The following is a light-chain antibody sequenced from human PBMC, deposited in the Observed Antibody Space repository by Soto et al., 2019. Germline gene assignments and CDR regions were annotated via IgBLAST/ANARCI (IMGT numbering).Light chain of an antibody. Sequence: EIVLTQSPGTLSLSPGERATLSCRAIHTISSSYLAWYQQKPGQAPRLLMYGISRRATGIPDRFSGSGSGTDFTLTITRLEPEDFAVYYCQQYVTSSPRTLGQGTKVDIK. CDR2: GIS. J-gene: IGKJ1*01. V-gene: IGKV3-20*01. CDR1: HTISSSY. CDR3: QQYVTSSPRT.